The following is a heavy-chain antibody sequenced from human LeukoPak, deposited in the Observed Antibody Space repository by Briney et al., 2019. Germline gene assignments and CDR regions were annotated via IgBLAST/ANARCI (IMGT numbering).Heavy chain of an antibody. Sequence: ASVKVSCKASGYTFTSYAMNWVRQAPGQGLEWMGWISAYNGNTNYAQKLQGRVTMTTDTSTSTAYMELRSLRSDDTAVYYCARVRNHDILTGYRNWFDPWGQGTLVTVSS. CDR2: ISAYNGNT. V-gene: IGHV1-18*01. D-gene: IGHD3-9*01. CDR3: ARVRNHDILTGYRNWFDP. J-gene: IGHJ5*02. CDR1: GYTFTSYA.